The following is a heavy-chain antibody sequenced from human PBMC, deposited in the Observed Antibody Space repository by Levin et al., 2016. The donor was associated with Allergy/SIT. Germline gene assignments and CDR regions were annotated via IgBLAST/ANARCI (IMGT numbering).Heavy chain of an antibody. D-gene: IGHD3-9*01. CDR1: GGSISSYY. V-gene: IGHV4-59*08. CDR3: ARHSPVEYFDWLLITEWYYYGMDV. J-gene: IGHJ6*02. CDR2: IYYSGST. Sequence: SETLSLTCTVSGGSISSYYWSWIRQPPGKGLEWIGYIYYSGSTNYNPSLKSRVTISVDTSKNQFSLKLSSVTAADTAVYYCARHSPVEYFDWLLITEWYYYGMDVWGQGTTVTVSS.